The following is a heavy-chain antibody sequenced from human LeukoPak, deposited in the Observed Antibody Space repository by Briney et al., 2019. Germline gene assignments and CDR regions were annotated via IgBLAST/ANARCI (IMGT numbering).Heavy chain of an antibody. J-gene: IGHJ4*02. CDR2: ISGGDIGST. Sequence: GGSLRLSCAASGFTLSNHAMIWVRQAPGKGLEWVSTISGGDIGSTYYADSVKGRFTISRDNSKNTLYLQMNSLRAEDTAVYYCARGQDTAMVNFDYWGQGTLVTVSS. D-gene: IGHD5-18*01. CDR1: GFTLSNHA. CDR3: ARGQDTAMVNFDY. V-gene: IGHV3-23*01.